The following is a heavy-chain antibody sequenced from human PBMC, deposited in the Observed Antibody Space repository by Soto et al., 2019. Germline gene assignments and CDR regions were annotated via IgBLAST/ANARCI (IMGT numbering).Heavy chain of an antibody. J-gene: IGHJ4*02. CDR1: GYTLTELS. V-gene: IGHV1-24*01. CDR3: AEPGSSSWYLRDH. Sequence: GASVKVSCKVSGYTLTELSMHWVRQAPGKGLEWMGGFDPEDGETIYAQKFQGRVTMTEDTSTDTAYMELSSLRSEDKAVYYCAEPGSSSWYLRDHWGQGTLVTVSS. D-gene: IGHD6-13*01. CDR2: FDPEDGET.